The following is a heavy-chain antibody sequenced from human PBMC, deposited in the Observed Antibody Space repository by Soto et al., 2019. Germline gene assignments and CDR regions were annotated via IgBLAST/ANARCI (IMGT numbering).Heavy chain of an antibody. D-gene: IGHD2-15*01. V-gene: IGHV4-59*12. CDR2: IYYSGST. Sequence: SETLSLTCTVSGGTISSWYWSWIRQPPGKGLEWIGYIYYSGSTSCNPSLKSRVTISVDRSKNQFSLKLSSVTAADTAVYYCARGQVVAAQHWGQGTLVTVCS. CDR3: ARGQVVAAQH. J-gene: IGHJ4*02. CDR1: GGTISSWY.